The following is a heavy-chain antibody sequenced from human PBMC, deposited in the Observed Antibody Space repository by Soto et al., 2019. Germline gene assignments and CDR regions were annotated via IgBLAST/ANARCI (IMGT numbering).Heavy chain of an antibody. Sequence: QVQLVESGGGVVQPWRSLRLSCEAAGFTFSSHAMHWVRQAPGKGLEWVAVISYDGSNKYYADSVKGRFIISRDNSKNPLDLQMDSLRVDDTAVYYCARAEVLFDYWGQGTLVTVSS. V-gene: IGHV3-30-3*01. CDR2: ISYDGSNK. CDR1: GFTFSSHA. CDR3: ARAEVLFDY. J-gene: IGHJ4*02.